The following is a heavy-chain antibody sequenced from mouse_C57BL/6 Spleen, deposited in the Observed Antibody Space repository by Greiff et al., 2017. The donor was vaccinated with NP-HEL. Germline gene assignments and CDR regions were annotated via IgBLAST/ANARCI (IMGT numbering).Heavy chain of an antibody. CDR3: TDQGWFAY. CDR2: IDPENGDT. CDR1: GFNIKDDY. Sequence: EVQLQQSGAELVRPGASVKLSCTASGFNIKDDYMHWVKQRPEQGLEWIGWIDPENGDTEYASKFQGKATITADTSSNTAYLQLSSLTSEDTAVYYCTDQGWFAYWGQGTLVTVSA. V-gene: IGHV14-4*01. J-gene: IGHJ3*01.